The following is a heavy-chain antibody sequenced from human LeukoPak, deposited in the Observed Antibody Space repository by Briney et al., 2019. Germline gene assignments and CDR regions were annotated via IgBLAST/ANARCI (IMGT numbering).Heavy chain of an antibody. Sequence: SETLSLTCTVSGGSLSSSSYYWGWIRQPPGKGLEWIGYIYYSGITNYNPSLKSRITISVDTSKNQFSLKLSSVTAADTAVYYCARRWEPNAFDIWGQGTMVTVSS. J-gene: IGHJ3*02. CDR2: IYYSGIT. CDR3: ARRWEPNAFDI. D-gene: IGHD1-26*01. V-gene: IGHV4-61*05. CDR1: GGSLSSSSYY.